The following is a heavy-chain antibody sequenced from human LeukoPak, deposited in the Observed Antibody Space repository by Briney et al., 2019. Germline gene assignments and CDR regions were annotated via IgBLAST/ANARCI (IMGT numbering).Heavy chain of an antibody. V-gene: IGHV3-21*01. J-gene: IGHJ4*02. D-gene: IGHD4-17*01. Sequence: GGSLRLSCAASGFTFSSYSMNWVRQAPGKGLEWVSSISSSSSYIYYADSVKGRFTISRDNAKNSLYLQMNSLRAEDTAVYYCARGGLTVTTRYYFDYWGQGTLVTVSS. CDR3: ARGGLTVTTRYYFDY. CDR1: GFTFSSYS. CDR2: ISSSSSYI.